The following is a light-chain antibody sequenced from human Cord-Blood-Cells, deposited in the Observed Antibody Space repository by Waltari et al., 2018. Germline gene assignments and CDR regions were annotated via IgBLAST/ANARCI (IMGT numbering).Light chain of an antibody. CDR1: SSDVGGYNY. CDR2: DVS. Sequence: QSALTQPRSVSGSPGQSVTISCTGTSSDVGGYNYVSWYQQHPGNTPKLMIYDVSKRPSGVPDRFSGSKSGNTDSLTISGLQAEDEADYYCCSYAGSYVVFGGGTKLTVL. CDR3: CSYAGSYVV. J-gene: IGLJ2*01. V-gene: IGLV2-11*01.